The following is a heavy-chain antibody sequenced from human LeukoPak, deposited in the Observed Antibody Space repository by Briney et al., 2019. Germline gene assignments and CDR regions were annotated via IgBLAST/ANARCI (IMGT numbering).Heavy chain of an antibody. CDR3: ARGYTSGWWLFDY. CDR2: INPNSGGT. Sequence: ASVKVSCKASGYTFTGYYMHWVRQAPGQGLEWMGWINPNSGGTNYAQKFQGRVTMTRDTSISTAYMDLSRLRSDDTAVYYCARGYTSGWWLFDYWGQGTLVTVSS. D-gene: IGHD6-19*01. J-gene: IGHJ4*02. CDR1: GYTFTGYY. V-gene: IGHV1-2*02.